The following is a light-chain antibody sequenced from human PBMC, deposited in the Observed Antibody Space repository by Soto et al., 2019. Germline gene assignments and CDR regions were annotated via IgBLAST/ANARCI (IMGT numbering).Light chain of an antibody. J-gene: IGKJ1*01. CDR3: LQDYDYPWT. CDR2: AAS. Sequence: AIQMTQSPSSLSASVGDSVTITWRASQGIRNNLGWHQQKPGKAPKLLIYAASSLHSGVPSRFSGSGSGTDFTLTISSLQPEDFATYYCLQDYDYPWTVGQGTKVDI. V-gene: IGKV1-6*01. CDR1: QGIRNN.